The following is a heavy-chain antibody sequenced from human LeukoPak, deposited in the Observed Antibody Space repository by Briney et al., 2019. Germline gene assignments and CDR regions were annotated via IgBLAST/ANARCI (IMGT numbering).Heavy chain of an antibody. CDR1: GGSIDDYY. D-gene: IGHD3-10*01. J-gene: IGHJ4*02. CDR2: IYYSGST. CDR3: ATAAMVRGVKDGDGLGFDY. Sequence: SETLFLTCIVSGGSIDDYYWSWIRQPPGKGLERIGHIYYSGSTDYNLSLKSRVTISVDTSKNQFSLKLSSVTAADTAVYYCATAAMVRGVKDGDGLGFDYWGQGTLVTVSS. V-gene: IGHV4-59*08.